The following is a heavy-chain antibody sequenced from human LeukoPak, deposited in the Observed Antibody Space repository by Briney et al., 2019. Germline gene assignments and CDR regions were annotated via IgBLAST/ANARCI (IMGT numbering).Heavy chain of an antibody. CDR1: GGSISSYY. D-gene: IGHD2-2*02. J-gene: IGHJ5*02. CDR2: IYYSGST. Sequence: SETLSLTCTVSGGSISSYYWSWIRQPPGKGLEWIGYIYYSGSTNYNPSLKSRVTISVDTSKNQFSLKLSSVTAADTAVYYCARVPVYCNSTSCYTPAWFDPWGQGTLVTVSS. V-gene: IGHV4-59*01. CDR3: ARVPVYCNSTSCYTPAWFDP.